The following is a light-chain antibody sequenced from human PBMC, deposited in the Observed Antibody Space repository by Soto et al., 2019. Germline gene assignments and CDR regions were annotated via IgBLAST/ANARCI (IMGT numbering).Light chain of an antibody. Sequence: EVVLTQSPGTLSLSPGDRATLSCRASQSVSRSYLGWYQQKPGQAPRLLIYGASSWATGIPDRFSGSGSGTDFTLTISRLEPEDFAVYYCQQYGSSPPWTFGQGTKVDIK. V-gene: IGKV3-20*01. J-gene: IGKJ1*01. CDR3: QQYGSSPPWT. CDR2: GAS. CDR1: QSVSRSY.